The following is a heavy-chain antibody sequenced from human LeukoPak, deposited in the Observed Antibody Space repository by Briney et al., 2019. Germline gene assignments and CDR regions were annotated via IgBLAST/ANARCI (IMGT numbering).Heavy chain of an antibody. CDR3: AKGGAQV. V-gene: IGHV3-23*01. CDR2: ISSTGGST. CDR1: GFTFSSYG. Sequence: PGGSLRPSCAASGFTFSSYGMSWVRQAPGKGLEWVSAISSTGGSTYYADSVRGRFIISRDSSKNTLYLQMNSLRVEDTAVYYCAKGGAQVGGQGTLVTVSS. J-gene: IGHJ4*02. D-gene: IGHD1-26*01.